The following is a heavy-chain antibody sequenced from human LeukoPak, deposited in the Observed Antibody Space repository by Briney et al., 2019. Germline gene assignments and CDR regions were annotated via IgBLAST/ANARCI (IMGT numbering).Heavy chain of an antibody. CDR2: IYTSVST. V-gene: IGHV4-4*07. CDR1: GGSISSYY. Sequence: KPSETLSLTCTVSGGSISSYYWSWIRQPAGKGLEWIGRIYTSVSTNYNPSLKSRVTMSVDTSKNQFSLKLSSVTAADTAVYYCARGVVVAATPAQFDYWGQGTLVTVSS. D-gene: IGHD2-15*01. J-gene: IGHJ4*02. CDR3: ARGVVVAATPAQFDY.